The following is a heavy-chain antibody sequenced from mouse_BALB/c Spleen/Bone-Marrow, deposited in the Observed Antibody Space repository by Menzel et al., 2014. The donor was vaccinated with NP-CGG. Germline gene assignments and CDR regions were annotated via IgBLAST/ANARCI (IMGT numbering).Heavy chain of an antibody. V-gene: IGHV1S81*02. CDR2: INPSNGGT. CDR1: GYTFSSYY. CDR3: TRSSYGYWYFDV. J-gene: IGHJ1*01. Sequence: GAELVKPGASVKLSCKASGYTFSSYYMYWVKQRPGQGLEWIGEINPSNGGTKFNEKFKSKATLTVDKSSSTAYMQLSSLTSEDSAVYYCTRSSYGYWYFDVWGAGTTVTVSS. D-gene: IGHD6-1*01.